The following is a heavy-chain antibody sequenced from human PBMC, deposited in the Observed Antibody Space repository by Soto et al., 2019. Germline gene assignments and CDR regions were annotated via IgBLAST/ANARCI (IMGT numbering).Heavy chain of an antibody. V-gene: IGHV4-59*01. CDR1: GGSISSYY. CDR3: ARGRPQKGGYCSSTSCYSYYYYYMDV. J-gene: IGHJ6*03. D-gene: IGHD2-2*01. CDR2: IYYSGST. Sequence: TLSLTCTVSGGSISSYYWSWIRQPPGKGLEWIGYIYYSGSTNYNPSLKSRVTISVDTSKNQFSLKLSSVTAADTAVYYCARGRPQKGGYCSSTSCYSYYYYYMDVWGKGTTVTVSS.